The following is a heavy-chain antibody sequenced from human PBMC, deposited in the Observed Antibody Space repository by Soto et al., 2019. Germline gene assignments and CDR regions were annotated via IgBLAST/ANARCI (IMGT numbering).Heavy chain of an antibody. CDR2: LYPSGST. D-gene: IGHD4-17*01. V-gene: IGHV4-4*07. CDR1: GDSMSSSY. CDR3: ARETDHGERYNFYYAMDV. Sequence: KTSETLSLTCTVSGDSMSSSYWSRIRQPAGKGLEWVGRLYPSGSTNYNPSLRSRVTMSVDTSKNQFSLRLSSVTAADTAVYYCARETDHGERYNFYYAMDVWGQGTTVTVSS. J-gene: IGHJ6*02.